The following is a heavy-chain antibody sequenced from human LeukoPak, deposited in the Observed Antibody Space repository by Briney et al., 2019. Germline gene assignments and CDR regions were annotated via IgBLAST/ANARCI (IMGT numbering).Heavy chain of an antibody. J-gene: IGHJ4*02. CDR3: AKDQDIVVVPAAMPYFDY. V-gene: IGHV3-23*01. CDR2: ISGSGGST. D-gene: IGHD2-2*01. CDR1: GFIFSSYA. Sequence: GGSLRLSCAASGFIFSSYAVSWVRQAPGKGLEWVSAISGSGGSTYYADSVKGRFTISRDNSKNTLYLQMNSLRAEDTAVYYYAKDQDIVVVPAAMPYFDYWGQGTLVTVSS.